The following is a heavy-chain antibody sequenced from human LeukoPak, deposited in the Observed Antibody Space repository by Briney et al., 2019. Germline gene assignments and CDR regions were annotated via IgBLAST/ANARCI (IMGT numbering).Heavy chain of an antibody. CDR1: GFTFSSYG. D-gene: IGHD3-16*01. CDR2: ISYDGSNK. V-gene: IGHV3-30*18. CDR3: AKDRYGGNWFDP. Sequence: GGSLRLSCAASGFTFSSYGMHWVRQAPGKGLEWVAVISYDGSNKYYADSVKGRFTISRDNSKNTLYLQMNSLRAEDTAVYYCAKDRYGGNWFDPWGQGTLVTVSS. J-gene: IGHJ5*02.